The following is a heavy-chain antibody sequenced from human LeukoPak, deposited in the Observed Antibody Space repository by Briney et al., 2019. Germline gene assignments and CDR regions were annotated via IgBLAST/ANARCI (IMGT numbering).Heavy chain of an antibody. V-gene: IGHV3-21*01. J-gene: IGHJ4*02. D-gene: IGHD6-13*01. CDR3: ARDKQDIAAAGTRGRPIDY. Sequence: GGSLRLSCAASGFTFSSYSMNWVHQAPGKGLEWVSSISSSSSYIYYADSVKGRFTISRDNAKNSLYLQMNSLRAEDTAVYYCARDKQDIAAAGTRGRPIDYWGQGTLVTVSS. CDR2: ISSSSSYI. CDR1: GFTFSSYS.